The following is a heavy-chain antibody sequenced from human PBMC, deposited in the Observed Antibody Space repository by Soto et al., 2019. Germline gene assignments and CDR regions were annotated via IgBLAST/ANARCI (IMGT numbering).Heavy chain of an antibody. D-gene: IGHD5-18*01. CDR3: ARALIQLWPHYYYGMDV. CDR1: GGSISSGDHY. CDR2: IYYSGTT. J-gene: IGHJ6*04. V-gene: IGHV4-30-4*01. Sequence: SETLSLTCTVSGGSISSGDHYWSWIRQPPGKGLEWIGYIYYSGTTYYNPSLKSRVTISVDTSENQFSLKVNSVTAADTAVYYCARALIQLWPHYYYGMDVWGEVTTVPVSS.